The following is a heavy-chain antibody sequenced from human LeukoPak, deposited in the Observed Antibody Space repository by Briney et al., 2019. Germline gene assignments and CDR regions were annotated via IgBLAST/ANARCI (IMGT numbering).Heavy chain of an antibody. Sequence: GGSLRLSCAASGFAFSSYSMSWVRQAPGKGLEWVSGISGSGGSTDYADSVKGRFTISRDNSKNTLYLQMNSLRVEDTAVYYCAKDPGYQVVYCFDYWGQGTLVTVSS. J-gene: IGHJ4*02. V-gene: IGHV3-23*01. CDR2: ISGSGGST. CDR3: AKDPGYQVVYCFDY. D-gene: IGHD2-2*01. CDR1: GFAFSSYS.